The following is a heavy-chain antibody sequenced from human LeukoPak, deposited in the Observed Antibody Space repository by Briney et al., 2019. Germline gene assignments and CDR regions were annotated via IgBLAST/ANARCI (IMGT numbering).Heavy chain of an antibody. Sequence: ASVKVSCKASGYTFTYHYIHLVRQAPGQGLEWMGIINPNSGDTNYAQKFQGRVTMTRDTSTSTVYMELSSLGSEDTAVYYCARESDSGKDFDCWGQGTLVTVSS. CDR2: INPNSGDT. CDR3: ARESDSGKDFDC. J-gene: IGHJ4*02. V-gene: IGHV1-46*01. CDR1: GYTFTYHY. D-gene: IGHD1-26*01.